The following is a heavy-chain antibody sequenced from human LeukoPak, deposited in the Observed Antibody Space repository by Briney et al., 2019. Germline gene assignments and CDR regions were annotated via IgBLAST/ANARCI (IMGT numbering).Heavy chain of an antibody. J-gene: IGHJ6*03. CDR1: GFTFSSYG. CDR3: AKDQRVAARPRLVHYYYYMDV. D-gene: IGHD6-6*01. Sequence: SGGSLRLSCAASGFTFSSYGMHWVRQAPGKGLEWVAVISYDGSNKYYADSVKGRFTISRDNSKNTLYLQMNSLRAEDTAVYYCAKDQRVAARPRLVHYYYYMDVWGKGTTVTVSS. CDR2: ISYDGSNK. V-gene: IGHV3-30*18.